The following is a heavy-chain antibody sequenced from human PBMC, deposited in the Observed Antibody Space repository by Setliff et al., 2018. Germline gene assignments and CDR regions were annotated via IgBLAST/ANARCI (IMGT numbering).Heavy chain of an antibody. Sequence: GGSLRLSCAASGFTFVNYWMHWVRQAPGKGLVWVSRVNSDGSSTIYADSVKGRFTISRDDSKNTLYLQMNSLRPEDTAVYYCAKDSLSGWSAVDYWGQGTLVTVSS. CDR2: VNSDGSST. D-gene: IGHD6-19*01. J-gene: IGHJ4*02. CDR1: GFTFVNYW. V-gene: IGHV3-74*01. CDR3: AKDSLSGWSAVDY.